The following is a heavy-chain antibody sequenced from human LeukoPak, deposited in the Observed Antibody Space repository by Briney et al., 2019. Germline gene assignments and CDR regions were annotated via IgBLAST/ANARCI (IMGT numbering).Heavy chain of an antibody. J-gene: IGHJ4*02. CDR1: GFTFSSYT. Sequence: GGSLRLSCAASGFTFSSYTMNWVRQAPGKGLEWVSSIRSSRYYIYYADSVKGRFTISRDNAKNSVYLQMNSLRDEDTAVYYCVRVGDYYDSGGYQGFDYWGQGTLVTVSS. CDR3: VRVGDYYDSGGYQGFDY. CDR2: IRSSRYYI. D-gene: IGHD3-22*01. V-gene: IGHV3-21*01.